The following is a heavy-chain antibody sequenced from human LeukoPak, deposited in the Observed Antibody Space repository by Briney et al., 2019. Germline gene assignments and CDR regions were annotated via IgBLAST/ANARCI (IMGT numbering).Heavy chain of an antibody. CDR3: ARGPVVPSATYFFDY. V-gene: IGHV3-23*01. Sequence: AGGSLRRSCAASGFTFSTYAMTWVRQAPGKGLEWVSAISGNGGSTYSADSVKGRFTISRDNSKNTLYLQMNSLTAEDTAVYYCARGPVVPSATYFFDYWGQGTLVVVSS. J-gene: IGHJ4*02. CDR2: ISGNGGST. D-gene: IGHD2-2*01. CDR1: GFTFSTYA.